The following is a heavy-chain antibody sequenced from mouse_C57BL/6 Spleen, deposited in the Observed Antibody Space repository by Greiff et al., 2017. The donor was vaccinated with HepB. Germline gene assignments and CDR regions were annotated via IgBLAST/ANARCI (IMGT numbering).Heavy chain of an antibody. V-gene: IGHV3-6*01. CDR3: ARGRCFAAVGAPYYYAMEY. Sequence: EVQLQESGPGLVKPSQSLSLPCSVTGYSITSGYYWNWIRLFPGKKLEWMGYISYDGSNNYNPSLKNRISITRDTSKNQFFLKLNSVTTEDTATYYCARGRCFAAVGAPYYYAMEYWGQGTSVTVSP. J-gene: IGHJ4*01. CDR2: ISYDGSN. D-gene: IGHD1-1*01. CDR1: GYSITSGYY.